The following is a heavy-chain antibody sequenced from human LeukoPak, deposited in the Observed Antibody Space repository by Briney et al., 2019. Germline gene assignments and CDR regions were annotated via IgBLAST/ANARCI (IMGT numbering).Heavy chain of an antibody. V-gene: IGHV3-21*04. D-gene: IGHD1-26*01. CDR3: ARGGSYLSAFDI. CDR1: GFTFSSYS. CDR2: ISSSSSYI. J-gene: IGHJ3*02. Sequence: PGGSQRLSCAASGFTFSSYSMNWVRQAPGKGLEWVSSISSSSSYIYYADSVKGRFTISRDNAKNSLYLQMNSLRAEDTALYYCARGGSYLSAFDIWGQGTMVTVSS.